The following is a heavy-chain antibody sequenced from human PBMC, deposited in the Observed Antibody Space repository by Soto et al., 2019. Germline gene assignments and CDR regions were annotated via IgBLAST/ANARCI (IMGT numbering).Heavy chain of an antibody. Sequence: ASVKVSCKASGYTFTSYDINWVRQATGQGLEWMGWMNPNSGNTGYAQKFQGRVTMTRNTSISTAYMELSSLRSEDTAVYYCASGVSSSWPSPGDAFDIWGQGTMVTVSS. J-gene: IGHJ3*02. CDR3: ASGVSSSWPSPGDAFDI. CDR2: MNPNSGNT. V-gene: IGHV1-8*01. D-gene: IGHD6-13*01. CDR1: GYTFTSYD.